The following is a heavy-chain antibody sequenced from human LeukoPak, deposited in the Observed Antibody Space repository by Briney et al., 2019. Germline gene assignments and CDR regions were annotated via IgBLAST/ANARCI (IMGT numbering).Heavy chain of an antibody. CDR3: ARDIPARPNWFDP. CDR1: GYTFTSYG. J-gene: IGHJ5*02. CDR2: ISAYNGNT. D-gene: IGHD2-2*01. V-gene: IGHV1-18*01. Sequence: ASVTVSCKSSGYTFTSYGISWVRQAPGQGLEWMGWISAYNGNTNYAQKLQGRVTMTTDTSTSTAYMELRSLRSDDTAVYYCARDIPARPNWFDPWGQGTLVTVSS.